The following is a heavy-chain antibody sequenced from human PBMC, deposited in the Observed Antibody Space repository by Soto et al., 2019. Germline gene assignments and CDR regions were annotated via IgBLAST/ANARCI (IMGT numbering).Heavy chain of an antibody. CDR3: ARPHSGYELYYFDY. CDR1: GFTFSSYG. V-gene: IGHV3-33*01. Sequence: GSLRLSCAASGFTFSSYGMHWVRQAPGKGLEWVAVIWYDGSNKYYADSVKGRFTISRDNSKNTLYLQMNSLRAEDTAVYYCARPHSGYELYYFDYWGQGTLVTVSS. D-gene: IGHD5-12*01. J-gene: IGHJ4*02. CDR2: IWYDGSNK.